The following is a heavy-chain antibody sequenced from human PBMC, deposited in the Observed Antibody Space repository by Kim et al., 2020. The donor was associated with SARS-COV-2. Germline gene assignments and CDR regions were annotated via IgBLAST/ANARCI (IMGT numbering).Heavy chain of an antibody. CDR3: ARVSGANYDFWSGYPDMNVGYYYGMDV. Sequence: GGSLRLSCAASGFTFSSYWMSWVRQAPGKGLEWVANIKQDGSEKYYVDSVKGRFTISRDNAKNSLYLQMNSLRAEDTAVYYCARVSGANYDFWSGYPDMNVGYYYGMDVWGQGTTVTVSS. J-gene: IGHJ6*02. CDR1: GFTFSSYW. V-gene: IGHV3-7*01. D-gene: IGHD3-3*01. CDR2: IKQDGSEK.